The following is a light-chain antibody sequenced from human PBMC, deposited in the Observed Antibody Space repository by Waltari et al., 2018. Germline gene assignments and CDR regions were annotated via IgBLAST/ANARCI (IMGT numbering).Light chain of an antibody. CDR3: SSFTTRGCLAI. V-gene: IGLV2-14*01. Sequence: QSALTQPASVSGSPGPSTTISCTGTRSDIGGYNYVSWYQHHPGKAPKPLMFVVTSRTSDLSSRASASKSGSTAYRTISCLQHEDESDYSGSSFTTRGCLAIFGGGTRVTV. CDR2: VVT. J-gene: IGLJ2*01. CDR1: RSDIGGYNY.